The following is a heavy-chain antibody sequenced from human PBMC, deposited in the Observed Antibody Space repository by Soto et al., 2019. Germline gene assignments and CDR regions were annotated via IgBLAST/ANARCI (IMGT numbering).Heavy chain of an antibody. V-gene: IGHV1-3*01. J-gene: IGHJ4*02. D-gene: IGHD6-6*01. CDR3: ARDSSSSRSFDY. Sequence: ASVKVSCKASGYPFTIYAIHWVRQAPGQSLEWVGWINPGNGDTKYSQIFQGRVTITWDTSARTAYMDLSSLISEDTADYYCARDSSSSRSFDYWGQGARVTVSS. CDR2: INPGNGDT. CDR1: GYPFTIYA.